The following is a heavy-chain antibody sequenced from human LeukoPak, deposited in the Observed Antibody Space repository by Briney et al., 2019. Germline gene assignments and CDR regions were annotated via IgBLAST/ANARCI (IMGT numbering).Heavy chain of an antibody. CDR2: INPNSGGT. CDR3: AATYQLPPRFDY. CDR1: GYTFTSYG. D-gene: IGHD2-2*01. J-gene: IGHJ4*02. V-gene: IGHV1-2*02. Sequence: ASVKVSCKASGYTFTSYGISWVRQAPGQGLEWMGWINPNSGGTNYAQKFQGRVTMTRDTSISTAYMELSRLRSDDTAVYYCAATYQLPPRFDYWGQGTLVTVSS.